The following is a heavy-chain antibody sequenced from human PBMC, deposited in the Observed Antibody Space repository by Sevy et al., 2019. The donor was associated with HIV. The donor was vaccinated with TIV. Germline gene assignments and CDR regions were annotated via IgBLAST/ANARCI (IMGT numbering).Heavy chain of an antibody. CDR3: TTDHMTTATTTDY. Sequence: AGSLRLSCAASGFTFSNAWMSWVRQAPGKGLEWVGRIKSKTDGGTTDYAAPVKGRFTISRDDSKNTLYLQMNSLKTEDTAVYYCTTDHMTTATTTDYWGQGTLVTVSS. D-gene: IGHD4-17*01. V-gene: IGHV3-15*01. J-gene: IGHJ4*02. CDR2: IKSKTDGGTT. CDR1: GFTFSNAW.